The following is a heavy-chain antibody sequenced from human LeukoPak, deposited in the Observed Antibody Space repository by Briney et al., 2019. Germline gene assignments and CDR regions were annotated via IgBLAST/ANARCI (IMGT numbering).Heavy chain of an antibody. V-gene: IGHV4-39*07. CDR3: ARALSGYPRANQYDY. D-gene: IGHD3-16*02. Sequence: NPSEALSLTCTVSGGSISSSSYYWGWIRQPPGKGLEWIGSIYYSGSTYYNPSLKSRVTISVDTSKNQFSLKLSSVTAADTAVYYCARALSGYPRANQYDYWGQGTLVTVSS. CDR2: IYYSGST. CDR1: GGSISSSSYY. J-gene: IGHJ4*02.